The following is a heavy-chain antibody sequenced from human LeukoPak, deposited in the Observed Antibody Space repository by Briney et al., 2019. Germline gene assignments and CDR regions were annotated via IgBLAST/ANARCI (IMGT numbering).Heavy chain of an antibody. J-gene: IGHJ4*02. Sequence: SETLFLTCTVSDDSITDYYWNWVRQSPEKGLEWIGYVYHTGTTYYSPSLKSRVTISLDRSKNQFSLSLNSVTAADTAVYYCARSVLWFGDLGYWGQGMLVTVSS. CDR3: ARSVLWFGDLGY. CDR2: VYHTGTT. CDR1: DDSITDYY. V-gene: IGHV4-59*01. D-gene: IGHD3-10*01.